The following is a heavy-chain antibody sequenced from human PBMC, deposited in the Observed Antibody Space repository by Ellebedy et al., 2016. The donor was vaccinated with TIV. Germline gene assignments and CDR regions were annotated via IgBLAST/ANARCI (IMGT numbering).Heavy chain of an antibody. CDR1: GYTFTTYD. Sequence: AASVKVSCKASGYTFTTYDISWVRQAPGQGLEWMGGIIPIFGTANYAQKFQGRVTITADESTSTAYMELSSLRAEDTAVYYCARDAGYGGAYPSWGQGTLVTVSS. D-gene: IGHD3-16*01. J-gene: IGHJ4*02. CDR3: ARDAGYGGAYPS. CDR2: IIPIFGTA. V-gene: IGHV1-69*13.